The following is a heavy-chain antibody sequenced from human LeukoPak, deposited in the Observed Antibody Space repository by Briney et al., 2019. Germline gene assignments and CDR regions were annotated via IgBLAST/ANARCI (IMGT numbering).Heavy chain of an antibody. CDR2: IYYSGST. CDR3: ARDDYDYVWGSYRFGY. Sequence: SETLSLTCTVSGESISGFYWTWIRQPPGKGLEWIGYIYYSGSTNYNPSLKSRVTISVDTSKNQFSLKLSSVTAADTAVYYCARDDYDYVWGSYRFGYWGQGTLVTVSS. CDR1: GESISGFY. J-gene: IGHJ4*02. V-gene: IGHV4-59*12. D-gene: IGHD3-16*02.